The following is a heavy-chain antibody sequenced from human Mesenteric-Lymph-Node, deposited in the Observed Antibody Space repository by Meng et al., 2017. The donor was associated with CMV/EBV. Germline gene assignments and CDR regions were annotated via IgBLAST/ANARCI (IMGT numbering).Heavy chain of an antibody. V-gene: IGHV4-39*07. CDR3: ARASITRVRGVINWFDP. Sequence: SETLSLTCSVSGGSISAISSSTYYWGWIRQPPGRGLEWIGSIFYSGNTYYNSSLKSRVTISVDTSKNQFSLHLSSVTAADTAVYYCARASITRVRGVINWFDPWRQGTLVTVSS. D-gene: IGHD3-10*01. J-gene: IGHJ5*02. CDR1: GGSISAISSSTYY. CDR2: IFYSGNT.